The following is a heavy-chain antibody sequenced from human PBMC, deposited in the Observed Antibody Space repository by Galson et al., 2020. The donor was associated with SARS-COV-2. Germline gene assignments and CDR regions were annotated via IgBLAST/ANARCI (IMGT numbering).Heavy chain of an antibody. CDR1: GLIFSDYY. J-gene: IGHJ4*02. CDR2: ISPSSDYT. D-gene: IGHD6-13*01. CDR3: AGSHRNFWYNFDN. V-gene: IGHV3-11*03. Sequence: KIGESLKISCTASGLIFSDYYMTWIRQAPGKGLEWISYISPSSDYTNYADSVRGRFTISRDNTKTSLFLHMDSLRAEDMAVYYCAGSHRNFWYNFDNWGQGALVPVSP.